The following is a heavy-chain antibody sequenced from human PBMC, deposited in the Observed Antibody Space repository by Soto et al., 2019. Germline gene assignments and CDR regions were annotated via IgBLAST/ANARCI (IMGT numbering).Heavy chain of an antibody. CDR2: IYYSGST. V-gene: IGHV4-59*01. D-gene: IGHD5-18*01. Sequence: QVQLQESGPGLVKPSETLSLTCTVSGGSISSYYWSWIRQPPGKGLEWIGYIYYSGSTNYNPSLKSRVTISVDTSKNQFSLKLSSVTAADTAVYYCARSLLSGYSYGYRYNWFDPWGQGTLVTVSS. J-gene: IGHJ5*02. CDR1: GGSISSYY. CDR3: ARSLLSGYSYGYRYNWFDP.